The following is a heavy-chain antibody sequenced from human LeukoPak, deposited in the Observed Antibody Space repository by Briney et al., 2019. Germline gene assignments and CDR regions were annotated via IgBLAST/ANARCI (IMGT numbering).Heavy chain of an antibody. Sequence: SETLSLTCAVYGGSFSGYYWSWIRQPPGKGLEWIGYMYYSGSTNYNPSLKSRVTISADTSKNQFSLKLNSVTAADTAVYYCARDLGYCSSTSCYAWFDPWGQGTLVTVSS. V-gene: IGHV4-59*01. CDR3: ARDLGYCSSTSCYAWFDP. J-gene: IGHJ5*02. CDR2: MYYSGST. D-gene: IGHD2-2*01. CDR1: GGSFSGYY.